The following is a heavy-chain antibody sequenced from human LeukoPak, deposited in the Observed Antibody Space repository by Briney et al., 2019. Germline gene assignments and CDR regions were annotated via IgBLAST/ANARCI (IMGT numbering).Heavy chain of an antibody. D-gene: IGHD4-17*01. J-gene: IGHJ6*03. CDR1: GDSISSSQW. Sequence: SETLSLTCDVSGDSISSSQWWAWVRQFPGKGLEWIGEIFHIGSTNYNPSLKSRVIISVDKAKNQFSLELTSVTAADTATYFCARAGAVKAAYHYYYMDVWGKGTTVTVSS. V-gene: IGHV4-4*02. CDR3: ARAGAVKAAYHYYYMDV. CDR2: IFHIGST.